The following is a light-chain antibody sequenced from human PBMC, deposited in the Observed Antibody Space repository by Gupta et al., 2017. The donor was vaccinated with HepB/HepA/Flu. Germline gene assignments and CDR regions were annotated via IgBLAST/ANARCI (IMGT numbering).Light chain of an antibody. CDR1: SGHSDCA. J-gene: IGLJ3*02. CDR3: QTWRTGLLV. CDR2: IRSDGSH. Sequence: QLAVTQSPSASASLGAAVKITCTLSSGHSDCAIAWHQHQPGKGPRYLMLIRSDGSHSRGDGTSDRSSSSTSGAEPYPTISSLGAEDDDYYFYQTWRTGLLVFGGGTKLTVL. V-gene: IGLV4-69*01.